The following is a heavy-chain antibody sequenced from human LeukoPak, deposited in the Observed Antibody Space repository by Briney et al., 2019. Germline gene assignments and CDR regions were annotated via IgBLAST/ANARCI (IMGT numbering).Heavy chain of an antibody. V-gene: IGHV3-20*04. CDR1: GFTFDDYG. Sequence: GGSLRLSCAASGFTFDDYGMSWVRQAPGKGLEWVYGITWCGGSTGYADSVKGRFTISRDNAKNSLYLQMNSLRAEDTALYYCARAKWTLEAFDIWGQGTMVTVSS. CDR3: ARAKWTLEAFDI. CDR2: ITWCGGST. J-gene: IGHJ3*02. D-gene: IGHD1-26*01.